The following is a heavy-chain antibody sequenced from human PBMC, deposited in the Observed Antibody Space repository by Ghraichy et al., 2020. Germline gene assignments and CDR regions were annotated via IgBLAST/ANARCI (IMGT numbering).Heavy chain of an antibody. CDR1: GGSFSDFS. V-gene: IGHV4-34*01. D-gene: IGHD2/OR15-2a*01. J-gene: IGHJ5*02. CDR2: INHLGST. Sequence: SETLSLTCAVYGGSFSDFSWTWIRQPPGKGLEWIGEINHLGSTKYNASLKSRVTISVDTSKNQFSLNLTSVTAADTALYYCAWAFYSSSGGYFRPWGQGTLVTGSS. CDR3: AWAFYSSSGGYFRP.